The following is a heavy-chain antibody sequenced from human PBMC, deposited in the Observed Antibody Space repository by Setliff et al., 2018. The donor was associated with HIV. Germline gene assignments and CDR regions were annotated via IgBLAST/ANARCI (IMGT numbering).Heavy chain of an antibody. Sequence: ASVKVSCKASGYTFSNYAIIWVRQAPGQGLEWMGWISAYNGYTNYAQNLQGRVTMTTDTSTSTAYMELRSLRSDDTAVYYCARPYSSGWREYYFDYWGQGTLVTVSS. V-gene: IGHV1-18*01. D-gene: IGHD6-19*01. CDR1: GYTFSNYA. CDR3: ARPYSSGWREYYFDY. CDR2: ISAYNGYT. J-gene: IGHJ4*02.